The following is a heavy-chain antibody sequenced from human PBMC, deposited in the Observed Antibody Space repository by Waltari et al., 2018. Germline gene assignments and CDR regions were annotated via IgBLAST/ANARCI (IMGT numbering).Heavy chain of an antibody. Sequence: QVQLVQSGAEVKKPGSSVKVSCTASGGTFSSYAISWVGQAPGQGAEWMGGIIPIFGTANYAQKFQGRVTITTDESTSTAYMELSSLRSEDTAVYYCARDGDDGSMGRWLHRGGMDVWGQGTTVTVSS. V-gene: IGHV1-69*05. J-gene: IGHJ6*02. D-gene: IGHD5-12*01. CDR2: IIPIFGTA. CDR3: ARDGDDGSMGRWLHRGGMDV. CDR1: GGTFSSYA.